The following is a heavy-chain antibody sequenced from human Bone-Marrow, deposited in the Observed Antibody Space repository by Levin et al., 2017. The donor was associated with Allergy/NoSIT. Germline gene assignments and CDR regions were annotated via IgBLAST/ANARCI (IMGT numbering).Heavy chain of an antibody. CDR2: ISNDGSNK. Sequence: LSLTCAASGFNFGTFSWHWVRQTPGKGLEWLGFISNDGSNKYDADSVRGRFTIFRDNSKNTLYLQMNSLRAEDTAVYYCVREDRTRIRGYEHFDYWGQGTLVTVSS. CDR1: GFNFGTFS. V-gene: IGHV3-30-3*01. J-gene: IGHJ4*02. CDR3: VREDRTRIRGYEHFDY. D-gene: IGHD5-12*01.